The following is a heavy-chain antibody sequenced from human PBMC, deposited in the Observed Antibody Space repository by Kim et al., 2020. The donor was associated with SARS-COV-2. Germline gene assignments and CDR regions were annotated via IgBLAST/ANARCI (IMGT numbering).Heavy chain of an antibody. CDR3: ATTQYQLQRIGTYAFDI. D-gene: IGHD2-2*01. CDR2: FDPEDGET. J-gene: IGHJ3*02. V-gene: IGHV1-24*01. Sequence: ASVKVSCKVSGYTLTELSMHWVRQAPGKGLEWMGGFDPEDGETIYAQKFQGRVTMTEDTSTDTAYMELSSLRSEDTAVYYCATTQYQLQRIGTYAFDIWGQGTMVTVSS. CDR1: GYTLTELS.